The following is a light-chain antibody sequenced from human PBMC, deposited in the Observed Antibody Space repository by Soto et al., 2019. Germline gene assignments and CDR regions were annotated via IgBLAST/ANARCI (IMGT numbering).Light chain of an antibody. CDR1: QSISSY. Sequence: DIQMTQSPSSLSASVGDRVTITCRASQSISSYLNWYQQKPGRDPELLIYATSNLQSEVPSRFSARGSGTEFTLTNCSLQPEDFATSYCQQSYNTPVTFGQGTRVEI. CDR3: QQSYNTPVT. CDR2: ATS. V-gene: IGKV1-39*01. J-gene: IGKJ1*01.